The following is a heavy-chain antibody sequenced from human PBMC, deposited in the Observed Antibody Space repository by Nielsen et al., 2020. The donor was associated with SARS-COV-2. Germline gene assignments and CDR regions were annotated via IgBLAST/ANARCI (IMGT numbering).Heavy chain of an antibody. J-gene: IGHJ3*02. Sequence: GESLKISCAASGFTFSSYDMHWVRQAPGKGLEWVAVIWYDGSNKYYADSVKGRFTISRDNSKNTLYLQMNSLRAEDTAVYYCARASDYSNYDAFDIWGQGTMVTVSS. CDR2: IWYDGSNK. CDR1: GFTFSSYD. V-gene: IGHV3-33*08. CDR3: ARASDYSNYDAFDI. D-gene: IGHD4-11*01.